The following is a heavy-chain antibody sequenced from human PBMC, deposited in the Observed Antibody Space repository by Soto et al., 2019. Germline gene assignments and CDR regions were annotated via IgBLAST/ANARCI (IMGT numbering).Heavy chain of an antibody. Sequence: QVQLVQSGAEVKKPGSSVKVSCKASGGTFSSYAISWVRQAPGQGLEWMGGIIPIFGTANYAQKFQGRVTITGDDCTSTAYMELGSLRSEDTAVYYCARYYDSSGYSLFAFDIWGQGTMVTVSS. CDR1: GGTFSSYA. CDR2: IIPIFGTA. J-gene: IGHJ3*02. D-gene: IGHD3-22*01. V-gene: IGHV1-69*01. CDR3: ARYYDSSGYSLFAFDI.